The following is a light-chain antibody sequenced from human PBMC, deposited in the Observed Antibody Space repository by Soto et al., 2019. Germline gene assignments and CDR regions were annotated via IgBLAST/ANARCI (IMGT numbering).Light chain of an antibody. CDR2: TDY. V-gene: IGLV1-44*01. Sequence: QSVLTQPPSASGTPGQRVIISCSGSNSNIGTYTVNWYQQHPGTAPKLLIYTDYQRPSGVPDRFSGSRSGTSASLAISGLQSEDEDDYYCASWDDSLSGGVFGGGTKLTVL. CDR3: ASWDDSLSGGV. CDR1: NSNIGTYT. J-gene: IGLJ3*02.